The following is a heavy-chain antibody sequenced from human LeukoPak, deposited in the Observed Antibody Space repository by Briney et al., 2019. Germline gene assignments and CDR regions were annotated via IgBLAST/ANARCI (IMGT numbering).Heavy chain of an antibody. CDR3: ARDLEGYSGFDP. D-gene: IGHD5-12*01. CDR2: IIPVLGIA. Sequence: GASVKVSCKASGGTFSSYAISWVRQAPGQGLEWMGRIIPVLGIANYAQKFQGRVTIIADKSTSTAYMELSSLRSEDTAVYYCARDLEGYSGFDPWGQGTLVTVSS. J-gene: IGHJ5*02. CDR1: GGTFSSYA. V-gene: IGHV1-69*04.